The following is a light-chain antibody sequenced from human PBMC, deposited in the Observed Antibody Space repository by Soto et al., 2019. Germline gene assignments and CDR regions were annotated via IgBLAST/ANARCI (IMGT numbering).Light chain of an antibody. V-gene: IGKV1-5*01. Sequence: DIQMTQSPSSLSASVGDRVTITCRASRSISDSLAWYQQKPGRAPNLLIFDASSLQSGVPSRFSGSGSGTEFTLTISSLLPDDFATYYCQHYTIYTYTFGQGTKLEIK. CDR2: DAS. CDR1: RSISDS. J-gene: IGKJ2*01. CDR3: QHYTIYTYT.